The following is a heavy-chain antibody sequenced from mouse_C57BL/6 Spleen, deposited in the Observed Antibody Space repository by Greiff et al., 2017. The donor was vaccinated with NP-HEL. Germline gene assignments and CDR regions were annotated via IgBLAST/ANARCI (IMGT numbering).Heavy chain of an antibody. V-gene: IGHV1-80*01. D-gene: IGHD1-1*01. CDR3: ARHYYYGSSFDD. Sequence: QVQLQQSGAELVKPGASVTISCKASGYAFSSYWMHWVKQRPGKGLEWIGQIYPGDGDTPSNGKFKGTATLTSATSSSTAYMQLSSLTSEDAAVYFCARHYYYGSSFDDWGKGTTLTVSS. J-gene: IGHJ2*01. CDR2: IYPGDGDT. CDR1: GYAFSSYW.